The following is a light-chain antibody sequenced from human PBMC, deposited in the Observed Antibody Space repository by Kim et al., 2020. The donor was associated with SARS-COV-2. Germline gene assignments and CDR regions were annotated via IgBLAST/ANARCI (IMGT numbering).Light chain of an antibody. CDR1: QGIASS. V-gene: IGKV1-12*01. CDR2: TAS. CDR3: QQANSFPWT. Sequence: ASVGDRVTITCRASQGIASSLAWYQQKPGKAPKLLIYTASTLQRGVPSRFSGSGSGTDFTLTISSLQPEDFATYSCQQANSFPWTFGQGTKVDIK. J-gene: IGKJ1*01.